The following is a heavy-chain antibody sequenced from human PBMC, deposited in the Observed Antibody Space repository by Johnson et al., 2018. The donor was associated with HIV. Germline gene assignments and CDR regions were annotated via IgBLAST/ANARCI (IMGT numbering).Heavy chain of an antibody. V-gene: IGHV3-13*01. CDR1: GFTFDDYA. Sequence: VQLVESGGGLVQPGRSLRLSCAASGFTFDDYAMHWVRQAPGKGLEWVSAIGTAGDTYYPGSVKGRFTISRENAKNSLYLQMKNLRAEDTALYYCAKDMGIVGATHDAFDIWGQGTMVTVSS. CDR2: IGTAGDT. J-gene: IGHJ3*02. CDR3: AKDMGIVGATHDAFDI. D-gene: IGHD1-26*01.